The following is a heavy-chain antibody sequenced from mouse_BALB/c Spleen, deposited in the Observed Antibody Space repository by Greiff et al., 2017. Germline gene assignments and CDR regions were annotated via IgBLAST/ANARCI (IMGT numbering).Heavy chain of an antibody. D-gene: IGHD2-3*01. V-gene: IGHV5-4*02. J-gene: IGHJ4*01. CDR2: ISDGGSYT. CDR1: GFTFSDYY. Sequence: EVQLVESGGGLVKPGGSLKLSCAASGFTFSDYYMYWVRQTPEKRLEWVATISDGGSYTYYPDSVKGRFTISRDNAKNNLYLQMSSLKSEDTAMYYCAREEARLLRIYYAMDYWGQGTSVTVSS. CDR3: AREEARLLRIYYAMDY.